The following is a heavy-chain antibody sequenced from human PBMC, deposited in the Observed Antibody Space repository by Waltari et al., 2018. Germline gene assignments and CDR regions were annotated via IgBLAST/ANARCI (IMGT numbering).Heavy chain of an antibody. V-gene: IGHV5-51*01. CDR1: GYSFADYW. CDR2: VYPDDSDV. Sequence: AEVKTPGESLKISCKGSGYSFADYWIGWVRQMPGKGLEWMGIVYPDDSDVRYSPSFQGQVTISADKSISTAFLQWSSLQASDTGMYYCVRRRHGDNWGQGTLVTVSS. J-gene: IGHJ4*02. CDR3: VRRRHGDN.